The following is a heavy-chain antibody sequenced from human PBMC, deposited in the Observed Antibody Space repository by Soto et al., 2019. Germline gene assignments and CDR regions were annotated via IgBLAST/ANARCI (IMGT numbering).Heavy chain of an antibody. J-gene: IGHJ4*02. CDR1: GNTFTGYD. CDR2: MNPNSGNT. D-gene: IGHD6-19*01. V-gene: IGHV1-8*01. CDR3: ARGRTTYSSGWSAYYFDY. Sequence: ASVKVSCKASGNTFTGYDINWVRQAPGQGLEWMGWMNPNSGNTGYAQKFQGRVTMTRNTSISTAYMELSSLRSEDTAVYYCARGRTTYSSGWSAYYFDYWGQGTLVTVSS.